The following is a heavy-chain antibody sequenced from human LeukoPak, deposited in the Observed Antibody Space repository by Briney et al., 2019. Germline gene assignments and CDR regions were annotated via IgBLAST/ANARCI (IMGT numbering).Heavy chain of an antibody. CDR2: ISGSGGST. J-gene: IGHJ3*02. CDR3: AKAFRGYTAMVSDAFDI. Sequence: GGSLRLSCAASGLTFSSYAMSWVRQAPGKGLEWVSAISGSGGSTYYADSVKGRFTISRDNSKNTLYLQMNSLRAEDTAVYYCAKAFRGYTAMVSDAFDIWGQGTMVTVSS. D-gene: IGHD5-18*01. CDR1: GLTFSSYA. V-gene: IGHV3-23*01.